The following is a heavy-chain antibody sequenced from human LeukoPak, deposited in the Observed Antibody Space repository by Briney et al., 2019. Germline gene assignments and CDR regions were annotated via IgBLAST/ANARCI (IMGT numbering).Heavy chain of an antibody. CDR2: ISSSSNYI. J-gene: IGHJ6*03. CDR1: GFTFDDYG. V-gene: IGHV3-21*01. Sequence: GGSLRLSCAASGFTFDDYGMNWVRQAPGKGLEWVSSISSSSNYIYYADSVKGRFTISRDNAKNSLYLQMNSLRAEDTAVYYCARGAYYYYYMDVWGKGTTVTVSS. CDR3: ARGAYYYYYMDV.